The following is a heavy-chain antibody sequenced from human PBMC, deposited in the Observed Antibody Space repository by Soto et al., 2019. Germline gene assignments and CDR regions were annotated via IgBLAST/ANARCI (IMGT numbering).Heavy chain of an antibody. D-gene: IGHD5-12*01. V-gene: IGHV3-23*01. Sequence: PGGSLRLSCAASGFTFSSYAMSWVRQAPGKGLEWVSAISGSGGSTYYADSVKGRFTISRDNSKNTLYLQMNSLRAEDTAVYYCAKRGRGSTIRPCYFDYWGQGTLVTVS. CDR2: ISGSGGST. CDR3: AKRGRGSTIRPCYFDY. CDR1: GFTFSSYA. J-gene: IGHJ4*02.